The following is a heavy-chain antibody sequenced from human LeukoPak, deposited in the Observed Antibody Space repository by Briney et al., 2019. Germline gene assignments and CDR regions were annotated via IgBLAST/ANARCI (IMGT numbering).Heavy chain of an antibody. D-gene: IGHD3-9*01. J-gene: IGHJ4*02. CDR2: ISSSSSYI. Sequence: PGGSLRLSCAASGFTFSSYSMNWVRQAPGKGLEWVSSISSSSSYIYSADSVKGRFTISRDNAKNSLYLQMNSLRAEDTAVYYCARVPGRELRYFDWLLYRDYYFDYWGQGTLVTVSS. CDR1: GFTFSSYS. CDR3: ARVPGRELRYFDWLLYRDYYFDY. V-gene: IGHV3-21*01.